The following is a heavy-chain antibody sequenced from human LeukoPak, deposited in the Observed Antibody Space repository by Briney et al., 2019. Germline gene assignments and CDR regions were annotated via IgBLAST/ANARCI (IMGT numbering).Heavy chain of an antibody. Sequence: SETLSLTCTVSGGSISSYYWSWIRQPAGKGLEWIGRIYTSGSTNYNPSLKSRVTMSVDTSKNQFSLKLSSVTAADTAVYYCASRYYYDSSGYQEYYFDYWGQGTLVTVSS. CDR3: ASRYYYDSSGYQEYYFDY. CDR1: GGSISSYY. CDR2: IYTSGST. J-gene: IGHJ4*02. V-gene: IGHV4-4*07. D-gene: IGHD3-22*01.